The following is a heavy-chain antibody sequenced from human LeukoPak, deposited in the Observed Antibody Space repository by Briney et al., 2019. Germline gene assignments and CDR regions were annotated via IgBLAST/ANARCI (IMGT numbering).Heavy chain of an antibody. CDR3: AKAPVTSCRGAFCYPFDY. CDR2: MSSSDDGR. CDR1: GFTFDDYA. D-gene: IGHD2-15*01. J-gene: IGHJ4*02. Sequence: GGSLRLSCAASGFTFDDYAMRWVRQAPGKGLEWVSAMSSSDDGRYYAASVRGRFTISRDTSRSTLYLQMNSLRAEDAAVYYCAKAPVTSCRGAFCYPFDYWGQGTLVTVSS. V-gene: IGHV3-23*01.